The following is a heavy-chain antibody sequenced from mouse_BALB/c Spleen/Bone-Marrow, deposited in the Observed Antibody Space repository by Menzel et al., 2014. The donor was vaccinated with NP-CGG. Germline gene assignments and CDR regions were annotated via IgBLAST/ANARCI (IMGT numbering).Heavy chain of an antibody. CDR3: ASTAGTKYDYFAY. J-gene: IGHJ2*01. CDR1: GYTFTGYA. CDR2: ISSYSGNT. Sequence: QVQLQQSGPELVRPGVSVKISCKGFGYTFTGYAIHWVQQSHAKTLEWIGVISSYSGNTNYNQKFKGRATMTVDKSSSTAYMELTRLTSEDSAIYYCASTAGTKYDYFAYWGQGTTLTVSS. D-gene: IGHD1-2*01. V-gene: IGHV1-67*01.